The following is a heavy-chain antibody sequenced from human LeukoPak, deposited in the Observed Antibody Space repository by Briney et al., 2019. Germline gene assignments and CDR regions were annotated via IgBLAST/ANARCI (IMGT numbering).Heavy chain of an antibody. D-gene: IGHD3-10*01. CDR3: ARRGVYWYFDL. Sequence: SQTLSLTCTVSGGSISSGSYYWSWIRQPAGKGLEWIGRIYTSGSTNYNPSLKSRVTISVDTSKNQFSLNLNSVTAADTALYYCARRGVYWYFDLWGRGTLVTVSS. CDR2: IYTSGST. J-gene: IGHJ2*01. V-gene: IGHV4-61*02. CDR1: GGSISSGSYY.